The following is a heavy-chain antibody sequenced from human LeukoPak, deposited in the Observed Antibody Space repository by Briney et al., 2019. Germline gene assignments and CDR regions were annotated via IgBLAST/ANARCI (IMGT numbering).Heavy chain of an antibody. V-gene: IGHV3-30*18. CDR2: ISYDGSNK. CDR3: AKSAKEIGLHGYYFDY. J-gene: IGHJ4*02. Sequence: GGSLRLSCAASGFTFSSYGMHWVRQAPGKGLEWVAVISYDGSNKYYADSVKGRFTISRDNSKNTLYLQMNSLRAEDTAVYYCAKSAKEIGLHGYYFDYWGQGTLVTVSS. CDR1: GFTFSSYG. D-gene: IGHD2/OR15-2a*01.